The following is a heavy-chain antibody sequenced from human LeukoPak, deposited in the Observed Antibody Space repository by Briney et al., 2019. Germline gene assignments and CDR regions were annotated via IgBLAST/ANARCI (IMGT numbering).Heavy chain of an antibody. Sequence: GGSLRLSCAASGFTFINAWMTWVRQAPGKGLEWVGRIQSTTYGGTPDYATPVKGRFTISRDDSKNTLYLQMNSLKTEDTAVYYCTSGVGTLDYWGQGALVTVSS. V-gene: IGHV3-15*01. J-gene: IGHJ4*02. CDR2: IQSTTYGGTP. CDR1: GFTFINAW. CDR3: TSGVGTLDY. D-gene: IGHD1-14*01.